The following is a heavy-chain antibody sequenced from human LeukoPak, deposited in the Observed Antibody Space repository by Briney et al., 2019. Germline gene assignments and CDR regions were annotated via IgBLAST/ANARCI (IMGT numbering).Heavy chain of an antibody. J-gene: IGHJ5*02. V-gene: IGHV3-7*01. D-gene: IGHD3-10*01. CDR3: AREVDYYGSGSFIDNWFDP. Sequence: GGSLRLSCAASGFTFSSYWMSWVRQAPGKGLEWVANIKQDGSEKYYVDSVKGRFTISRDNAKNSLYLQMNSLRAEDTAVYYCAREVDYYGSGSFIDNWFDPWGQGTLVTVS. CDR2: IKQDGSEK. CDR1: GFTFSSYW.